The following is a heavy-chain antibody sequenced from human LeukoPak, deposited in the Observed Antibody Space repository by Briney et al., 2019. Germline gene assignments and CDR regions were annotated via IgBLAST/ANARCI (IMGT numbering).Heavy chain of an antibody. Sequence: GRSLRLSCAASGFTFSSYAMHWVRQAPGKGLEWVAVISYDGSNKYYADSVKGRFTISRDNSKNTLYPQMNSLRAEDTAVYYCARAWEVIYSGFDYWGQGTLVTVSS. J-gene: IGHJ4*02. CDR2: ISYDGSNK. CDR1: GFTFSSYA. V-gene: IGHV3-30-3*01. CDR3: ARAWEVIYSGFDY. D-gene: IGHD1-26*01.